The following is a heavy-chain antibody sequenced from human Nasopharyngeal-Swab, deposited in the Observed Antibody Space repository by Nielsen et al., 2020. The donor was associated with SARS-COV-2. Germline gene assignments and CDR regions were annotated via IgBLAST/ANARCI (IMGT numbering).Heavy chain of an antibody. CDR2: ISSSSDLI. J-gene: IGHJ4*02. V-gene: IGHV3-48*02. CDR3: ARDPNDSGSYEGYFDY. D-gene: IGHD1-26*01. CDR1: RFTFSRFS. Sequence: GGSLRLSCAASRFTFSRFSLTWVRQAPGKGLEWVSYISSSSDLIYYADSVKGRFTISRDNAKNSLYLQMNSLRDEDTAVYYCARDPNDSGSYEGYFDYWGQGSLVTVSS.